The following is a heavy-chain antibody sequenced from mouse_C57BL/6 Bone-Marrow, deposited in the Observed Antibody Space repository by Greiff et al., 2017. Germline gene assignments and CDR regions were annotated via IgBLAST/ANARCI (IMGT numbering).Heavy chain of an antibody. Sequence: QVQLQQPGAELVKPGASVKLSCKASGYIFTEYTIHWVKQRSGQGLEWIGWFYPGSGSIKYNERFKDKATLTADKSSNTVYMELSRLTSEDSAVYFCARHERYYDYEGYFDYWGQGTTLTVSS. D-gene: IGHD2-4*01. J-gene: IGHJ2*01. V-gene: IGHV1-62-2*01. CDR1: GYIFTEYT. CDR2: FYPGSGSI. CDR3: ARHERYYDYEGYFDY.